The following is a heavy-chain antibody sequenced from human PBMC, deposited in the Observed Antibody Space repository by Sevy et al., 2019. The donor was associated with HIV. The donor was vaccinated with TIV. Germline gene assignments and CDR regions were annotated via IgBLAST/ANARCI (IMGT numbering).Heavy chain of an antibody. J-gene: IGHJ6*02. CDR3: ARGRAYDFWSGRYYYGMDV. V-gene: IGHV1-8*01. CDR1: GYTFTSYD. D-gene: IGHD3-3*01. Sequence: ASVNVSCKASGYTFTSYDINWVRQATGQGLEWMGWMNPNSGNTGYAQKFQGRVTMTRNTSISTAYMELSSLRSEDTAVYYCARGRAYDFWSGRYYYGMDVWGQGTTVTVSS. CDR2: MNPNSGNT.